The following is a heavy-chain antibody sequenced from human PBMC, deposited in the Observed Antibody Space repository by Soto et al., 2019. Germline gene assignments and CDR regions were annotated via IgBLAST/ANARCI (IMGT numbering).Heavy chain of an antibody. CDR2: IKGDGSEV. D-gene: IGHD3-9*01. CDR1: GFTFNRYT. V-gene: IGHV3-7*03. Sequence: GGSLRLSCAASGFTFNRYTMTWVRQAPGKGLEWVAYIKGDGSEVHYVDSVKGRFTISRDNAKNSVYLQMNSLRADDTAVYYCTRENWFQDCWGQGILVTVSS. J-gene: IGHJ4*02. CDR3: TRENWFQDC.